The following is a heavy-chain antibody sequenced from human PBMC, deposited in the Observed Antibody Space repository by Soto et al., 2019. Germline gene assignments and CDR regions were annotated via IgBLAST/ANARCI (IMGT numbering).Heavy chain of an antibody. J-gene: IGHJ4*02. V-gene: IGHV2-5*02. CDR3: AHKGGGDRILDY. D-gene: IGHD3-16*01. CDR2: IYWDDAK. Sequence: QITLKESGPTLVKPTQTLTLTCTFSGFSLSASGVGVGWIRQPPGKALEWLAIIYWDDAKHYSPSLKSSLTNTKDPPKNPVVLKMTNLDPVDTATYYCAHKGGGDRILDYWGQGTLVTVSS. CDR1: GFSLSASGVG.